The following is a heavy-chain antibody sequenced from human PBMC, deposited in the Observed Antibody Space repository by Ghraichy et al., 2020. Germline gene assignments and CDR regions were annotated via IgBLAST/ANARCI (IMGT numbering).Heavy chain of an antibody. CDR3: AKDQRSIAAVGY. J-gene: IGHJ4*02. D-gene: IGHD6-6*01. V-gene: IGHV3-23*01. CDR1: GFTFSSYA. CDR2: ISGSGGST. Sequence: GESLNISCAASGFTFSSYAMSWVRQAPGKGLEWVSAISGSGGSTYYADSVKGRFTISRDNSKNTLYLQMNSLRAEDTAVYYCAKDQRSIAAVGYWGQGTLVTVSS.